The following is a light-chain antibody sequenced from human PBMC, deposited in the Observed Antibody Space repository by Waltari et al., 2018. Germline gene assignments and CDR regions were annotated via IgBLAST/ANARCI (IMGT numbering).Light chain of an antibody. V-gene: IGLV1-47*01. J-gene: IGLJ3*02. CDR3: AAWDDSLSGLV. Sequence: QSVLTQPPSASGTPGQKVTISCNGSSSNIGSNYVYWYQQFPGTAPKLLIFKNNQRTAGGPDRFSDSKSGTSASLAINGLRSEDEADYYCAAWDDSLSGLVLGGGTKVTVL. CDR2: KNN. CDR1: SSNIGSNY.